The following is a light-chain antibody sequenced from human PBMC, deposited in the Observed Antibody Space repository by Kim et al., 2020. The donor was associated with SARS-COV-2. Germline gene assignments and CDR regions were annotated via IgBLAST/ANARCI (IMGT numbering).Light chain of an antibody. Sequence: LSAGERATLSCRAGQSITTDLAWYQQKPGQAPRLFIYDASNRAAGIPARFSGGGSGTDFTLTVSSLEPEDSAVYYCQQRNKWPRTFGQGTKVDIK. J-gene: IGKJ1*01. CDR3: QQRNKWPRT. CDR1: QSITTD. V-gene: IGKV3-11*01. CDR2: DAS.